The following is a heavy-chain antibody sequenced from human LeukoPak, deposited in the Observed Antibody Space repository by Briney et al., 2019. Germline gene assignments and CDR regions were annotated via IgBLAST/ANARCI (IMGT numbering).Heavy chain of an antibody. CDR1: GFTFDDYA. J-gene: IGHJ4*02. CDR2: ISWNSGSI. V-gene: IGHV3-9*01. Sequence: GGSLRLSCAASGFTFDDYAMHWVRQAPGKGLEWVSGISWNSGSIGYADSVKGRFTISRDNAKNSLYLQMNSLRAEDTALYYCAKASSGWSLPPFDYWGQGTLVTVSS. CDR3: AKASSGWSLPPFDY. D-gene: IGHD6-19*01.